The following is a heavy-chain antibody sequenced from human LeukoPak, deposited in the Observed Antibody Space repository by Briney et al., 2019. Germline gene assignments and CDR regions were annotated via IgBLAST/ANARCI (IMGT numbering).Heavy chain of an antibody. J-gene: IGHJ4*02. CDR1: GFILSSYG. CDR3: AKDSARKSIVGSTTRGVNDY. V-gene: IGHV3-30*02. Sequence: GGSLRLSCGASGFILSSYGMHWVRQAPGKGLEWVAFIRYDGRNKYYAESVKGRFTISRDNSKNTLYLQMNSLRAEDTAVYYCAKDSARKSIVGSTTRGVNDYWGQGTLVTVSS. D-gene: IGHD1-26*01. CDR2: IRYDGRNK.